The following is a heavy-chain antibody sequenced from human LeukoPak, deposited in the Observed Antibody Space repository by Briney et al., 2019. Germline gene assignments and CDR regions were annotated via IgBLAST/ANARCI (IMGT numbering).Heavy chain of an antibody. V-gene: IGHV3-23*01. CDR1: GFPFSSYA. J-gene: IGHJ4*02. D-gene: IGHD6-6*01. Sequence: GGSLRLSCAASGFPFSSYAMSWIRKAPGEGLEWLSAISPTTGTTFYADSVKGRFTISRDNSKNTLYLQMNSLRAEDTAVYYCAKGGSSSLSMVDYWGQGTLVTVSS. CDR3: AKGGSSSLSMVDY. CDR2: ISPTTGTT.